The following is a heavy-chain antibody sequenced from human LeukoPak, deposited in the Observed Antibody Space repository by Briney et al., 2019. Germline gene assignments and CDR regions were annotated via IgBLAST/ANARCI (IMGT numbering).Heavy chain of an antibody. CDR3: VRDKRGWLQEKNYYYYVDV. CDR1: GVSVSNFY. Sequence: KPSETLSLTCAVSGVSVSNFYWSWIRQPAGKGLEWVGRIYTNGRTKYNSSLNSRVSLSVDTCKNQLSLRLASVTAADTAVFYCVRDKRGWLQEKNYYYYVDVWGKGTTVTVSS. V-gene: IGHV4-4*07. D-gene: IGHD5-24*01. J-gene: IGHJ6*03. CDR2: IYTNGRT.